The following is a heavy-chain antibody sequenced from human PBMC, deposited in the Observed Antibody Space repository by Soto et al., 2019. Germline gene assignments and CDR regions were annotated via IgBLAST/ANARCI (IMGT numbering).Heavy chain of an antibody. CDR1: GGSISSGGYS. J-gene: IGHJ5*02. CDR2: IYHSGST. CDR3: ARTLIVLVPAATSGWFDP. D-gene: IGHD2-2*01. Sequence: TLSLTCAVSGGSISSGGYSWSWIRQPPGKGLEWIGYIYHSGSTYYNPSLKSRVTISVDRSKNQFSLKLSSVTAADTAVYYCARTLIVLVPAATSGWFDPWGQGTLVTVSS. V-gene: IGHV4-30-2*01.